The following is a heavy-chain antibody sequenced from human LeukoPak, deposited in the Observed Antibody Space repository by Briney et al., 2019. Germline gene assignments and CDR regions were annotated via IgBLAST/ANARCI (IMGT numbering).Heavy chain of an antibody. Sequence: SGPALVKPTQTLTLTCTFSGFSLNTSGMCVTWIRQPPGKALEWLARIDWDDDEYYTTSLKTRLAISKDTSKNQVVLTMTNMDPVDTATYYCARIRGNWNYNYYYMDVWGQGTLVTVSS. J-gene: IGHJ6*03. CDR3: ARIRGNWNYNYYYMDV. D-gene: IGHD1-20*01. CDR1: GFSLNTSGMC. V-gene: IGHV2-70*11. CDR2: IDWDDDE.